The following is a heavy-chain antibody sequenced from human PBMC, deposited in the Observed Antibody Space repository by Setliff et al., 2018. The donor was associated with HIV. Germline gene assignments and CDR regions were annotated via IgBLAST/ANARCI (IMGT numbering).Heavy chain of an antibody. CDR3: AKGLVPYYYYYMDV. J-gene: IGHJ6*03. V-gene: IGHV3-7*03. CDR1: GFIFSDFW. D-gene: IGHD6-19*01. Sequence: GGSLRLSCAASGFIFSDFWMTWVRRAPGKGLEWVANINQDGSVKYYMDSVKGRFSISRDNADNSLYLQMDSLRGEDTALYYCAKGLVPYYYYYMDVWGKGTTVTVSS. CDR2: INQDGSVK.